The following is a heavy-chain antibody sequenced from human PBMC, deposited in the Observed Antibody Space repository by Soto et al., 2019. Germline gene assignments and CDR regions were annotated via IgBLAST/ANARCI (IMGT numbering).Heavy chain of an antibody. CDR2: INPSGGST. J-gene: IGHJ6*03. D-gene: IGHD1-7*01. CDR3: ARGQLRAEDYYYYYYMDV. V-gene: IGHV1-46*03. Sequence: QVQLVQSGAEVKKPGASVKVSCKASGYTFTSYYMHWVRQAPGQGLEWMGIINPSGGSTSYAQKFQGGVTMTRDTSTSTVYMELSSLRSEDTAVYYCARGQLRAEDYYYYYYMDVWGKGTTVTVSS. CDR1: GYTFTSYY.